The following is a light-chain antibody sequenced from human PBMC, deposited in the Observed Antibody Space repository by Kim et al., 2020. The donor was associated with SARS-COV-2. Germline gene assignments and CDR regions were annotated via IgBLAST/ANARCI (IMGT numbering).Light chain of an antibody. Sequence: KTVTMPWPRSSGSIASNYVQWYQQRPGSAPTTVIYEDNQRPSGVPDRFSGSIDSSSNSASLTISGLKTEDEADYYCQSYDSSNSWVFGGGTQLTVL. CDR2: EDN. CDR3: QSYDSSNSWV. J-gene: IGLJ3*02. V-gene: IGLV6-57*03. CDR1: SGSIASNY.